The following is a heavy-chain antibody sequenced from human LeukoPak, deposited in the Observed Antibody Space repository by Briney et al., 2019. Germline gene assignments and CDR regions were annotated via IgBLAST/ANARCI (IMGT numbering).Heavy chain of an antibody. CDR3: ARGRGIIRRDDYYYYYYMDV. Sequence: ASVKVSCKASGYTFTSYGISWVRQAPGQGLEWMGWISAYNGNTNYAQKLQGRVTMTTDTSTSTAYMELRSLRSDDTAVYYCARGRGIIRRDDYYYYYYMDVWGKGTTVTISS. J-gene: IGHJ6*03. D-gene: IGHD3-16*01. CDR1: GYTFTSYG. V-gene: IGHV1-18*01. CDR2: ISAYNGNT.